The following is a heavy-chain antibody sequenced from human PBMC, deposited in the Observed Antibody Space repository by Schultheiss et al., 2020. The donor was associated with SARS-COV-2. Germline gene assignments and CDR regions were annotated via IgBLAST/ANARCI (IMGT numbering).Heavy chain of an antibody. D-gene: IGHD1-7*01. CDR1: GGSFRGYY. CDR3: ARGLGTIDY. CDR2: INHSGST. V-gene: IGHV4-34*01. Sequence: SQTLSLTCAVYGGSFRGYYWSWIRQPPGKGLEWIEEINHSGSTNYNPSLKSRVTISVDTSKNQFSLKLSSVTAADTAVYYCARGLGTIDYWGQGTLVTVS. J-gene: IGHJ4*02.